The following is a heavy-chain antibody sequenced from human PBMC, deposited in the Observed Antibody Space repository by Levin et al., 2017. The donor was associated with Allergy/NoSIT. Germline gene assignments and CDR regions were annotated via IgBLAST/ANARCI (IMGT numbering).Heavy chain of an antibody. Sequence: GGSLRLSCAASGFTFDDYTMHWVRQAPGKGLEWVSLISWDGGSTYYADSVKGRFTISRDNSKNSLYLQMNSLRTEDTALYYCAKDKQGYSYGEGFDYWGQGTLVTVSS. CDR1: GFTFDDYT. D-gene: IGHD5-18*01. CDR3: AKDKQGYSYGEGFDY. CDR2: ISWDGGST. J-gene: IGHJ4*02. V-gene: IGHV3-43*01.